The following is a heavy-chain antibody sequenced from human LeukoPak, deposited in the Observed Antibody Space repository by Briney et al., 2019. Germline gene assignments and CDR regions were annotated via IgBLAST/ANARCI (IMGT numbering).Heavy chain of an antibody. V-gene: IGHV3-48*03. CDR3: ARAKPYYYDSSGYFDY. Sequence: PGGSLRLSCAASGFTFSSYEMNWVRQAPGKGLEWVSYISSSGSTIYYADSVKGRFTISRDNAKNSLYLQMNSLRAEDTAVYYCARAKPYYYDSSGYFDYWGQGTLVTVSS. CDR2: ISSSGSTI. D-gene: IGHD3-22*01. CDR1: GFTFSSYE. J-gene: IGHJ4*02.